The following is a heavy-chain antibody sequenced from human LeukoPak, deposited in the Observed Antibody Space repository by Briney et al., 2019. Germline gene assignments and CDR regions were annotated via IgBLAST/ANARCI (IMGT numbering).Heavy chain of an antibody. CDR1: GFTFSNYG. J-gene: IGHJ6*03. CDR3: ARWVREQTYYYYMDV. V-gene: IGHV4-34*01. Sequence: GSLRLSCAASGFTFSNYGMNWVRQAPGKGLEWIGEINHSGSTNYNPSLKSRVTISVDTSKNQFSLKLSSVTAADTAVYYCARWVREQTYYYYMDVWGKGTTVTVSS. D-gene: IGHD3-10*01. CDR2: INHSGST.